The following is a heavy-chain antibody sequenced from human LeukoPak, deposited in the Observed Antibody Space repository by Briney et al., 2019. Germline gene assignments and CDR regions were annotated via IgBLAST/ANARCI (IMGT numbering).Heavy chain of an antibody. CDR3: AQTGRNNYFDS. Sequence: PGGSLRLSCAASGFTLSDSYMSWIRQAPGEGLDWLACISSSGHTIYYAESVRGRFTISRDNAKNSLYLQLNSLRPEDTAVYYCAQTGRNNYFDSWGQGTLVTVSS. CDR2: ISSSGHTI. CDR1: GFTLSDSY. J-gene: IGHJ5*01. V-gene: IGHV3-11*01.